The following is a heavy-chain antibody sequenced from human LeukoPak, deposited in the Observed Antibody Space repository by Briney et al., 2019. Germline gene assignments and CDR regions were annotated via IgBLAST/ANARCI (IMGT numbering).Heavy chain of an antibody. D-gene: IGHD6-13*01. CDR3: AKSLSSSWYRDPVDY. V-gene: IGHV3-9*01. Sequence: PGGSLRLSCAASGFTFDDYAMHWVRQAPGKGLEWVSGISWNSGSIGYADSVKGRFTISRDNAKNSLYLQMNSLRAEDTALYYCAKSLSSSWYRDPVDYWGQGTLVTVSS. CDR2: ISWNSGSI. J-gene: IGHJ4*02. CDR1: GFTFDDYA.